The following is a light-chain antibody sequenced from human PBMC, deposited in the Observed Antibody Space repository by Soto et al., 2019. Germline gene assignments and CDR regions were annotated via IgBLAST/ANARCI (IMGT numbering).Light chain of an antibody. CDR1: QDIGNS. J-gene: IGKJ3*01. V-gene: IGKV1-33*01. Sequence: DIQMTQSPPSLSASVGDRVTITCQASQDIGNSLNWYQHKPGKAPKLVIYDAYNLETGVPSTFSGSGYGTDFTFIISSQRPEDIATYYCQKSDHLPLFGPGTKVDIK. CDR3: QKSDHLPL. CDR2: DAY.